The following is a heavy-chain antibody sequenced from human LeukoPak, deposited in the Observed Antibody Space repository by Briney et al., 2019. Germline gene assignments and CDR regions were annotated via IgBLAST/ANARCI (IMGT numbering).Heavy chain of an antibody. J-gene: IGHJ4*02. CDR1: GYTFNDYY. D-gene: IGHD3-9*01. CDR3: ARGSRSFDWLRSYFDF. V-gene: IGHV1-69-2*01. Sequence: VHISCKASGYTFNDYYIHWVQQAPGKGLEWMGRVDLEDGDTIYAEKFQGRVTITADTSTDTAYMDLSSLRSFDTAVYYCARGSRSFDWLRSYFDFWGQGTLVSVSS. CDR2: VDLEDGDT.